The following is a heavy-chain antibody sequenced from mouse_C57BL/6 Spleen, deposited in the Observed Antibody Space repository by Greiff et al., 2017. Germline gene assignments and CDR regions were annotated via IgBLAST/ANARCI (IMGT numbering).Heavy chain of an antibody. J-gene: IGHJ3*01. D-gene: IGHD2-3*01. CDR1: GFNIKDDY. CDR3: TLYAWFAY. V-gene: IGHV14-4*01. Sequence: EVQLQQSGAELVRPGASVKLSCTASGFNIKDDYMHWVKQRPEQGLEWIGWIDPENGDTVYASKFQGKATITADTSANTAYLQLSSLTSEDTAVYYCTLYAWFAYWGQGTLVTVSA. CDR2: IDPENGDT.